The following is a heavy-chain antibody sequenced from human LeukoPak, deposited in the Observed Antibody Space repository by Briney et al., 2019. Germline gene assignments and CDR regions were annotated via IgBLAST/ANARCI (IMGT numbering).Heavy chain of an antibody. V-gene: IGHV3-23*01. Sequence: PGGSLRLSCAASGFTFSSYAMNWVRQAPGKGLERVSVISGSGGSTYYADSVKGRFTISRDNSKNTLYLQMNSLRAEDTAVYYCAKDFCSGGSCYSGSDHWGQGTLVTVSS. CDR2: ISGSGGST. J-gene: IGHJ4*02. CDR1: GFTFSSYA. D-gene: IGHD2-15*01. CDR3: AKDFCSGGSCYSGSDH.